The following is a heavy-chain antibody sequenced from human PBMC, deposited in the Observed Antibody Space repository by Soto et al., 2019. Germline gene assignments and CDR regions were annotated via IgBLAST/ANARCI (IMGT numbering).Heavy chain of an antibody. J-gene: IGHJ6*02. CDR1: GYTFTSYG. D-gene: IGHD6-13*01. V-gene: IGHV1-18*01. Sequence: ASVKVSCKASGYTFTSYGISWVRQAPGQGREWMGWISAYNGNTNYAQKLQGRVTMTTDTSTSTAYMELRSLRSDDTAVYYCAREVPYSSSWYSQYYGMDVWGQGTTVTVSS. CDR3: AREVPYSSSWYSQYYGMDV. CDR2: ISAYNGNT.